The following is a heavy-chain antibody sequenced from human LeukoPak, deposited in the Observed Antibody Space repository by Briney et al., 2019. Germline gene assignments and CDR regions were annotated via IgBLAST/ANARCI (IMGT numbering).Heavy chain of an antibody. CDR3: AREGCTNGVCQTYYYYYMDV. J-gene: IGHJ6*03. Sequence: GGSLRLSCAASGFTFSSSAMSWVRQAPGKGLEWVSSISSSSSYIYYADSVKGRFTISRDNAKNSLYLQMNSLRAEDTAVYYCAREGCTNGVCQTYYYYYMDVWGKGTTVTVSS. D-gene: IGHD2-8*01. V-gene: IGHV3-21*01. CDR2: ISSSSSYI. CDR1: GFTFSSSA.